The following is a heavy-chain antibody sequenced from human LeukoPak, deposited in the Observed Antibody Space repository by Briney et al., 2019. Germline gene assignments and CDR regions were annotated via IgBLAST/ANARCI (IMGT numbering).Heavy chain of an antibody. CDR3: ARDLGTTTSWYGDPLGY. D-gene: IGHD6-13*01. V-gene: IGHV3-7*03. CDR2: TKQDGSEK. CDR1: GFTFSSYW. J-gene: IGHJ4*02. Sequence: GGSLRLSCAASGFTFSSYWMSWVRQAPGKGLEWVANTKQDGSEKYYVDSVKGRFTISRDNAKNSLYLQMNSLRAEDTALYHCARDLGTTTSWYGDPLGYWGQGTLVTVSS.